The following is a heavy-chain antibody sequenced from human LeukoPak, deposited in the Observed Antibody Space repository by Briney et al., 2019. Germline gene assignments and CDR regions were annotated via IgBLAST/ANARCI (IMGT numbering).Heavy chain of an antibody. CDR2: IHHSGST. Sequence: SETLSLTCTVSGVSITTYYWSWIRQPPGKGLEWIGYIHHSGSTNYNPSLKSRVTISVDTSKNQFSLKLSSVTAADTAVYYCARHTRKDYDILTGHNWFDPWGQGTLVTVSS. J-gene: IGHJ5*02. CDR1: GVSITTYY. V-gene: IGHV4-59*13. D-gene: IGHD3-9*01. CDR3: ARHTRKDYDILTGHNWFDP.